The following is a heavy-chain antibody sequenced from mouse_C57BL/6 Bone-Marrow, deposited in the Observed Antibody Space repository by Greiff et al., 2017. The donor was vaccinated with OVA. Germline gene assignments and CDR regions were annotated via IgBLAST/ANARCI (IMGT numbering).Heavy chain of an antibody. V-gene: IGHV1-42*01. J-gene: IGHJ1*03. Sequence: VQLQQSGPELVKPGASVKISCKASGYSFTGYYMNWVKQSPEKSLEWIGEINPSTGGTTYNQKFKAKATLTVDKSSSTAYMQLKSLTSEDSAVYYCARVGGGYFDVWGTGTTVTVSS. CDR3: ARVGGGYFDV. CDR1: GYSFTGYY. D-gene: IGHD1-1*02. CDR2: INPSTGGT.